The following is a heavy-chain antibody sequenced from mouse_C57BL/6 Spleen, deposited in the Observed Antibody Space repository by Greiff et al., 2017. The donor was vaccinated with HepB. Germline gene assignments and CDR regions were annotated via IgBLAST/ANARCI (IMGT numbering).Heavy chain of an antibody. Sequence: EVQLQQSGTVLARPGASVKMSCKTSGYTFTSYWMHWVKQRPGQGLEWIGAIYPGNSDTSYNQKFKGKAKLTAVTSASTAYMELSSLTNEDSAVYYWTRGIDDGYYWYFDVWGTGTTVTVSS. CDR1: GYTFTSYW. CDR2: IYPGNSDT. V-gene: IGHV1-5*01. CDR3: TRGIDDGYYWYFDV. J-gene: IGHJ1*03. D-gene: IGHD2-3*01.